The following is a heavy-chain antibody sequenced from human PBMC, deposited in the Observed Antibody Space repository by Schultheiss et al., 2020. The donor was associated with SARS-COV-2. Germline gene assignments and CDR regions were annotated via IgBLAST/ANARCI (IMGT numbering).Heavy chain of an antibody. V-gene: IGHV3-48*04. CDR3: ARDLNVLRFLELGY. CDR2: ISSSSSTI. J-gene: IGHJ4*02. Sequence: GESLKISCAASGFTVSSNYMSWVRQAPGKGLEWVSYISSSSSTIYYADSVKGRFTISRDNAKNSLYLQMNSLRAEDTAVYYCARDLNVLRFLELGYWGQGTLVTVSS. CDR1: GFTVSSNY. D-gene: IGHD3-3*01.